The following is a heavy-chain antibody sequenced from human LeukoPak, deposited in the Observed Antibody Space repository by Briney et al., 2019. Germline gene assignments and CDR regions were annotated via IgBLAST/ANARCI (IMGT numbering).Heavy chain of an antibody. CDR3: ARDSLGDPTYYFDY. D-gene: IGHD3-10*01. J-gene: IGHJ4*02. Sequence: PGGSLRLSCAASGFTFSSYGMHWVRQAPGKGLEWVAVISYDGSNKYYADSVKGRFIISRDNSKNTLYLQMNSLRAEDTAVYYCARDSLGDPTYYFDYWGQGTLVTVSA. V-gene: IGHV3-30*03. CDR1: GFTFSSYG. CDR2: ISYDGSNK.